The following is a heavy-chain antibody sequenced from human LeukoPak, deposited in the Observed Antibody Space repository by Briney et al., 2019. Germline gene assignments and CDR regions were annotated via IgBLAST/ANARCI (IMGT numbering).Heavy chain of an antibody. V-gene: IGHV3-21*01. CDR3: AREYGGSYSYFDY. D-gene: IGHD1-26*01. J-gene: IGHJ4*02. CDR2: ISSSSSYI. Sequence: GGSLRLSCAASGFTFSSYSMNWVRQAPGKGLEWVSSISSSSSYIYYADSVKGRFTISRDNSKNTLYLQMNSLRAEDTAVYYCAREYGGSYSYFDYWGQGTLVTVSS. CDR1: GFTFSSYS.